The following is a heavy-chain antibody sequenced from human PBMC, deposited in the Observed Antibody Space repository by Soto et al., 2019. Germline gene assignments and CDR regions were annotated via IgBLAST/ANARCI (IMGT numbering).Heavy chain of an antibody. CDR2: INHSGST. Sequence: SETLSLTSAVYGGSFSGYYWSWIRQPPGKGLEWIGEINHSGSTNYNPSLKSRVTISVDTSKNQFSLKLSSVTAADTAVYYCARGSGRNWNYATKRNYDALDIWGQGTMVTVSS. CDR3: ARGSGRNWNYATKRNYDALDI. CDR1: GGSFSGYY. D-gene: IGHD1-7*01. V-gene: IGHV4-34*01. J-gene: IGHJ3*02.